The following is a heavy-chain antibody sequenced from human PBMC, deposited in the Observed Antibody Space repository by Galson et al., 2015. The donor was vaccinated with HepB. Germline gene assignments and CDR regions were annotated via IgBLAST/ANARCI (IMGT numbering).Heavy chain of an antibody. Sequence: SVKVSCKASGYTFTSYGISWVRQAPGQGLEWMGWISAYKGDTKYAQKLQGRVTMTTDTSTNTAYMELRSLRSDDTAVYYCARSSDRYSGRQGLDYWAQGTLVTVSS. CDR3: ARSSDRYSGRQGLDY. V-gene: IGHV1-18*01. D-gene: IGHD1-26*01. J-gene: IGHJ4*02. CDR2: ISAYKGDT. CDR1: GYTFTSYG.